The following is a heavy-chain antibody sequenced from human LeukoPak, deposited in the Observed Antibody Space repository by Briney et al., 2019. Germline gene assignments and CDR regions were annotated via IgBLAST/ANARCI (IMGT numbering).Heavy chain of an antibody. CDR1: GGSISSSSYY. D-gene: IGHD3-22*01. Sequence: SETLSLTCTVSGGSISSSSYYWGWIRQPPGKGLEWIGSIYYSGSTYYNPSLKSRVTISVDTSKNQFSLKLSSVTAADTAVYYCARLLYYYDSSGYTNDAFDIWGQGTVVTVSS. CDR2: IYYSGST. J-gene: IGHJ3*02. CDR3: ARLLYYYDSSGYTNDAFDI. V-gene: IGHV4-39*01.